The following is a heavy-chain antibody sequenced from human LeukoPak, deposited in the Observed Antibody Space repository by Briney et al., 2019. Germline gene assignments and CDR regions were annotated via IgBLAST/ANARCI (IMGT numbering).Heavy chain of an antibody. CDR2: INPNSGGT. V-gene: IGHV1-2*04. Sequence: ASVKVSCKASEYTFTGYYMHWVRQAPGQGLEWMGWINPNSGGTNYAQKFQGWVTMTRDTSISTAYMELSSLRSEDTAVYYCARETTIVGADYWGQGTLVTVSS. CDR1: EYTFTGYY. D-gene: IGHD1-26*01. J-gene: IGHJ4*02. CDR3: ARETTIVGADY.